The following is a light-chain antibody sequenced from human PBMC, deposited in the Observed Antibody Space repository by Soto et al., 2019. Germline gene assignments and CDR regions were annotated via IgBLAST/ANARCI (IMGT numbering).Light chain of an antibody. CDR2: GAS. V-gene: IGKV3-20*01. J-gene: IGKJ4*01. CDR1: QSVSSSY. Sequence: EIVLTQSPGTLSLSPGERATLSCRASQSVSSSYLAWYQQKPGQAPRLLIYGASSRATGIPDRFSGSGSGTDFPLTISRLEPEYFAVYYCQQYGSSPLTFGGGTKVEIK. CDR3: QQYGSSPLT.